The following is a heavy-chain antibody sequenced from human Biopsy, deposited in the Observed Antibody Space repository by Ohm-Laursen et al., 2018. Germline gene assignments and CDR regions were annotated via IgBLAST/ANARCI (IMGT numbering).Heavy chain of an antibody. J-gene: IGHJ6*02. Sequence: GTLSLTCTVSGGSISSDYWGWIRQTPGKGLEWIGYIYYSGSTNYNPSLKSRVTISVDTSKNQFSLRLNSVTAADTAVYYCARATNSTGWPYYYFYGMDVWGQGTMVTVSS. CDR2: IYYSGST. V-gene: IGHV4-59*01. CDR3: ARATNSTGWPYYYFYGMDV. CDR1: GGSISSDY. D-gene: IGHD2/OR15-2a*01.